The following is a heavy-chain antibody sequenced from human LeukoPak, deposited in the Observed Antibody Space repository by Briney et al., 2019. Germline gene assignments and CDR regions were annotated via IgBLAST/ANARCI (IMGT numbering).Heavy chain of an antibody. Sequence: ASVKVSCKASGYTFTSYGINWVRQAPGQGLEWMGWISAYNGNTNYALKIKGRVTMTTDTSTNTVYMELRSLRPDDTAVYYCAREKSRYKYGCNHWGQGTLVTVSS. CDR1: GYTFTSYG. J-gene: IGHJ5*02. CDR2: ISAYNGNT. V-gene: IGHV1-18*01. D-gene: IGHD5-18*01. CDR3: AREKSRYKYGCNH.